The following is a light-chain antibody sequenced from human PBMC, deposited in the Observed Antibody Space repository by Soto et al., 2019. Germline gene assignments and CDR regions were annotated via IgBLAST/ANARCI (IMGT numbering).Light chain of an antibody. Sequence: EIVLTQSPGTLSLSPGGGATLSCRASQSVSSSFLAWYQQKPGQAPRLLIYGASSRATGIPDRFSGSGSGTAFTLPISRLEPEDYAVYYCQQYGSSPFTFGQGTKLEIK. V-gene: IGKV3-20*01. CDR2: GAS. CDR1: QSVSSSF. CDR3: QQYGSSPFT. J-gene: IGKJ2*01.